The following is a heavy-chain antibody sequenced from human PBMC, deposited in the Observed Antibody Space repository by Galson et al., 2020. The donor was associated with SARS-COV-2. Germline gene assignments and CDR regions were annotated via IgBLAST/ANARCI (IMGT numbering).Heavy chain of an antibody. J-gene: IGHJ6*03. CDR2: INHSGST. D-gene: IGHD4-4*01. CDR3: ARGYSTVTMYYYYYMDV. CDR1: GGSFSGYY. Sequence: SETLSLTCAVYGGSFSGYYWSWIRQPPGKGLEWIGEINHSGSTNYNPSLKSRVTISVDTSKNQFSLKLSSVTAADTAVYYCARGYSTVTMYYYYYMDVWGKGTTVTVSS. V-gene: IGHV4-34*01.